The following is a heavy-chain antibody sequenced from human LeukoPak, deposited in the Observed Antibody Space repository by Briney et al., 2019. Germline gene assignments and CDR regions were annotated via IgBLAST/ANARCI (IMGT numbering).Heavy chain of an antibody. CDR3: AVCSVTGRAFDI. V-gene: IGHV4-4*07. CDR1: GGSTSSYY. J-gene: IGHJ3*02. CDR2: IYTSGST. D-gene: IGHD3-10*02. Sequence: PSETLSLTCTVSGGSTSSYYWSWIRQPAGKGLEWIGRIYTSGSTNYNPSLKSRVTVSVDTSKNQFSLKLSSVTAADTAVYYCAVCSVTGRAFDIWGQGTMVTVSS.